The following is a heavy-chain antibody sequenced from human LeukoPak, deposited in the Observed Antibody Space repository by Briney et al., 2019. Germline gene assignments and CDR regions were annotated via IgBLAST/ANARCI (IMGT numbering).Heavy chain of an antibody. CDR3: ARGKASIVVVPAATNYYYYGMDV. CDR1: GFTFSSYA. D-gene: IGHD2-2*01. J-gene: IGHJ6*02. CDR2: IYYSGST. Sequence: LRLSCAASGFTFSSYAMSWVRQHPGKGLEWIGYIYYSGSTYYNPSLKSRVTISVDTSKNQFSLKLSSVTAADTAVYYCARGKASIVVVPAATNYYYYGMDVWGQGTTVTVSS. V-gene: IGHV4-31*02.